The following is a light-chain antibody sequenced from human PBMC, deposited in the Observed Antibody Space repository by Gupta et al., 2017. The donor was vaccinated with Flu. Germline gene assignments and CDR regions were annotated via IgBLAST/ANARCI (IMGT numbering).Light chain of an antibody. CDR1: SGLNVGTYR. CDR2: YKSDSDK. V-gene: IGLV5-45*01. J-gene: IGLJ3*02. Sequence: QAALTQRASHSASPAPSDRLNSTLRSGLNVGTYRISWYQQKPGTPPQHLLRYKSDSDKQQGLGVPSRFSGSKDASANAGILLISGLQAEDEADYYCRILHSSSWVFGGGTKLTVL. CDR3: RILHSSSWV.